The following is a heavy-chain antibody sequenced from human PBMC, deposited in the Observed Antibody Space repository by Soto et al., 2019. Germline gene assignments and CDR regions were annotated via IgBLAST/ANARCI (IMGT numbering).Heavy chain of an antibody. V-gene: IGHV4-30-4*08. CDR2: IYYSGST. J-gene: IGHJ4*02. D-gene: IGHD3-22*01. CDR1: GGSVSSGHYY. Sequence: QVQLQESGPGLVKPSQTLSLTCSVSGGSVSSGHYYWSWIRQPPGKGLEWVGYIYYSGSTYYNPSLISRVTISLDTSKQQFSLKLSSATAADTAVYFCARASGDSSGYAFDYWGQGTLVTVSS. CDR3: ARASGDSSGYAFDY.